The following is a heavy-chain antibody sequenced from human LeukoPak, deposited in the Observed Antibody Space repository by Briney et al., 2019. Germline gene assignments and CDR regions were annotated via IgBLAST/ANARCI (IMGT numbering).Heavy chain of an antibody. CDR2: IWSDGSNR. CDR1: ALMFTHHG. V-gene: IGHV3-33*06. Sequence: GRSLTLSCSASALMFTHHGMDWGSHAPGEGLGWVAVIWSDGSNRFYTDSVKGRFAISRDDSNDMVYLQMNGLRADDTAVYYCAKDIQRGFDYTNSLDSWGQGTLVIVSS. D-gene: IGHD4-11*01. J-gene: IGHJ4*02. CDR3: AKDIQRGFDYTNSLDS.